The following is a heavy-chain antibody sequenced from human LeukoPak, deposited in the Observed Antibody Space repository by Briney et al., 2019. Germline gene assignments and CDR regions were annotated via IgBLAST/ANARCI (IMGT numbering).Heavy chain of an antibody. V-gene: IGHV3-11*06. CDR1: GFTFSDYY. D-gene: IGHD2-2*01. CDR3: ARAVVPAATFDY. CDR2: ISSSSSYT. Sequence: GGSLRLSCAASGFTFSDYYMSWIRQAPGKGLEWVSYISSSSSYTNYADSAKGRFTISRDNAKNSLYLQMNSLRAEDTAVYYCARAVVPAATFDYWGQGTLVTVSS. J-gene: IGHJ4*02.